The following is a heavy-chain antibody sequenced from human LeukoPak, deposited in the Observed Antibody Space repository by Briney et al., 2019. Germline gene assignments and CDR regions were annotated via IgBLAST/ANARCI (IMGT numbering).Heavy chain of an antibody. J-gene: IGHJ3*02. V-gene: IGHV4-30-4*08. CDR2: IYHNGDT. Sequence: PSETLSLTCIVSGCSIISGDDYWTWIRQPPGKGLEWIGDIYHNGDTYYNPSLRSRVSISVDTSKNQFSLKLTSVTAADTAVYYCARAGVVPAAINRAFDIWGQGSLVTVSS. D-gene: IGHD2-2*02. CDR1: GCSIISGDDY. CDR3: ARAGVVPAAINRAFDI.